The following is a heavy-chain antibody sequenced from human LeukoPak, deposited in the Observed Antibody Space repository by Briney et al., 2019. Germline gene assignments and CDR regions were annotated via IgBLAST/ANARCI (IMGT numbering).Heavy chain of an antibody. J-gene: IGHJ4*02. CDR2: IYYSGST. V-gene: IGHV4-59*01. CDR3: ARATTTGWYADY. CDR1: GGSISSYY. D-gene: IGHD6-19*01. Sequence: SEALSLTCTVSGGSISSYYWSWIRQPPGKGLEWIGYIYYSGSTNYNPSLYSRVTISVDTSKNQFSLILSSVTAADTAVYHCARATTTGWYADYWGQGTLVTVSS.